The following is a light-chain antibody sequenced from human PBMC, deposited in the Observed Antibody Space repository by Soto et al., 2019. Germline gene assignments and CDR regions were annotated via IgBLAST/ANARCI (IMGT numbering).Light chain of an antibody. CDR1: QSVLYSSNNKNY. CDR2: WAS. V-gene: IGKV4-1*01. CDR3: QQYYRPWT. J-gene: IGKJ1*01. Sequence: DIVMTQSPDPLAVSLGERATINCKSSQSVLYSSNNKNYLAWYQQKPGQPPKLLIYWASTRESGVPDRFSGSGSGTDFTLTISSLQAEDVAVYYCQQYYRPWTFGQGTKVDIK.